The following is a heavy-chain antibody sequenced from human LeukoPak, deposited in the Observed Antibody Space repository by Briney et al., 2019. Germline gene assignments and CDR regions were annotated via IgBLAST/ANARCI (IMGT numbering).Heavy chain of an antibody. CDR3: ARGTSGGANTLDP. CDR2: TWYDGSNK. D-gene: IGHD1-1*01. J-gene: IGHJ5*02. V-gene: IGHV3-33*01. CDR1: GFTFKSYG. Sequence: PGTSLRLSCVASGFTFKSYGMHRVRPAPGKGLEWVAMTWYDGSNKYYADSVKGRFTISRDNSKNTVSLQMNSLRVEDTAVYYCARGTSGGANTLDPWGQGTLATVSS.